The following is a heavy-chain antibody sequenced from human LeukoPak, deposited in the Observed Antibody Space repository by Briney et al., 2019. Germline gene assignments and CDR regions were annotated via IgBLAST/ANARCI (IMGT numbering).Heavy chain of an antibody. CDR1: GGSISNYY. CDR2: IYCSGST. V-gene: IGHV4-59*01. J-gene: IGHJ5*02. CDR3: ARDNSVGDYAWWFDP. D-gene: IGHD1-26*01. Sequence: SETLSLTCTVSGGSISNYYWSWIRQPPGKGLEWIGYIYCSGSTSYNPSLKSRVTISLDTSKKEFFLKLSSVTAADTAVYYCARDNSVGDYAWWFDPWGQGTLVTVSS.